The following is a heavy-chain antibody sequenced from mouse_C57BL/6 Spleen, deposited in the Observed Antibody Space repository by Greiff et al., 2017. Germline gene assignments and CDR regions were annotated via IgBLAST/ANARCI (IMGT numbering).Heavy chain of an antibody. Sequence: QVQLKQPGAELVKPGASVKMSCKASGYTFTSYWITWVRQRPGQGLEWIGDIYPGSGSTNYNEKFKGKATLTVDTATSTAYMQLSSLKSEDSAVYYCAREKIGYSNYGVYFDVWGTGTTVTVSS. V-gene: IGHV1-55*01. CDR1: GYTFTSYW. J-gene: IGHJ1*03. CDR3: AREKIGYSNYGVYFDV. CDR2: IYPGSGST. D-gene: IGHD2-5*01.